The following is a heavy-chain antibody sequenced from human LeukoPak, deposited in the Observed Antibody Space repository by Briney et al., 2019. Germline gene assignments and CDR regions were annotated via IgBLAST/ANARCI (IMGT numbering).Heavy chain of an antibody. CDR1: GFTFSSYA. V-gene: IGHV3-30-3*01. J-gene: IGHJ4*02. Sequence: GGSLRLSCAASGFTFSSYAMHWVRQAPGKGLEWVAVISYDGSNKYYADSVKGRFTISRDNSKNTLYLQMNSLRAEDTAVYYCAKGGSYFSFDYWGQGILVTVSS. CDR3: AKGGSYFSFDY. CDR2: ISYDGSNK. D-gene: IGHD1-26*01.